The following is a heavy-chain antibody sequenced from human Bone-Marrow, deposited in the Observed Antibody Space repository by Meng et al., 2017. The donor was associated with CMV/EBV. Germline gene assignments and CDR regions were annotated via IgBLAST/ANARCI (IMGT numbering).Heavy chain of an antibody. CDR2: ISWNSGSV. Sequence: SLKISCAGSGFSFDDYAMHWVRQAPGKGLEWVAGISWNSGSVGYADSVKGRFTISRDNAKNSLYLQMNSLRPEDTALYFCARGHVAYSSWGQGTLVTVSS. CDR3: ARGHVAYSS. V-gene: IGHV3-9*01. CDR1: GFSFDDYA. J-gene: IGHJ4*02. D-gene: IGHD3-16*01.